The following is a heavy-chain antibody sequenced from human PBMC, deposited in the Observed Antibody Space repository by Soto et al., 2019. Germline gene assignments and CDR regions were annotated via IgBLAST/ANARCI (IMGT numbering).Heavy chain of an antibody. Sequence: ASVKVSCKASGYTFTSYYIHWVRQAPGQGLEWMGIINPSGGSTSYAQKFQGRVTMTRDTSTSTVYMEPSSLRSEDTAVFYCARPYSSGEYFDYWGQGTLVTVSS. V-gene: IGHV1-46*01. CDR1: GYTFTSYY. CDR3: ARPYSSGEYFDY. J-gene: IGHJ4*02. CDR2: INPSGGST. D-gene: IGHD6-25*01.